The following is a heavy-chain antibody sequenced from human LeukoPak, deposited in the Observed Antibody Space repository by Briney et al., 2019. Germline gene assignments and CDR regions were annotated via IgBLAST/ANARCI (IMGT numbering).Heavy chain of an antibody. CDR1: GFTFSSYG. D-gene: IGHD3-3*01. V-gene: IGHV3-23*01. CDR2: ISGSGGST. J-gene: IGHJ4*02. Sequence: GGSLRLSCAASGFTFSSYGMSWVRQAPGKGLEWVSAISGSGGSTYYADSMKGRFTISRDNSKNTLFLQMNSLRGEDTAVYYCAKDPVYGSGQSHPSDYWDQGTLVTVSS. CDR3: AKDPVYGSGQSHPSDY.